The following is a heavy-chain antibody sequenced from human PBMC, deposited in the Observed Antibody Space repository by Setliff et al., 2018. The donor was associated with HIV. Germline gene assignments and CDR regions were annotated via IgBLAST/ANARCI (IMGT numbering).Heavy chain of an antibody. CDR1: GGTFSRHA. Sequence: SVKVSCKASGGTFSRHAFSWVRQAPGQGLEWMGGIIPTFDTANYAQKFQGRVTITADKSSNTVYMELTSLRSEDTAMYYCARGVHSGGSGWYNWYFDLWGRGTLVTVSS. J-gene: IGHJ2*01. CDR3: ARGVHSGGSGWYNWYFDL. D-gene: IGHD6-19*01. CDR2: IIPTFDTA. V-gene: IGHV1-69*06.